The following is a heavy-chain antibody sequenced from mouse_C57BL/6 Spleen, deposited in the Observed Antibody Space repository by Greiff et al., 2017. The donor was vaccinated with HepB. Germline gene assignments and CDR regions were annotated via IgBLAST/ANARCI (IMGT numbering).Heavy chain of an antibody. J-gene: IGHJ4*01. CDR3: ARRDYGSSYDYAMDY. D-gene: IGHD1-1*01. Sequence: EVHLVESGGGLVKPGGSLKLSCAASGFTFSDYGMHWVRQAPEKGLEWVAYISSGSSTIYYADTVKGRFTISRDNAKNTLFLQMTSLRSEDTAMYDCARRDYGSSYDYAMDYWGQGTSVTVSS. CDR1: GFTFSDYG. V-gene: IGHV5-17*01. CDR2: ISSGSSTI.